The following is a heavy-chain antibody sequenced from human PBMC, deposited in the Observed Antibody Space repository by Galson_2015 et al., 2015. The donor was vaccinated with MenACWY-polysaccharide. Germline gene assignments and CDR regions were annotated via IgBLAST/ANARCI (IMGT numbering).Heavy chain of an antibody. CDR2: INSDGSVK. D-gene: IGHD2-15*01. V-gene: IGHV3-74*01. CDR1: GFTFITHY. Sequence: SLRLSCAVSGFTFITHYMHWVRQDLGKGLLWVPHINSDGSVKIYADSVKGRLTISRDNAKNTLYLQMNNLRAEDTAVYYCVRDWWTLEAWGQGTLVTVSS. CDR3: VRDWWTLEA. J-gene: IGHJ5*02.